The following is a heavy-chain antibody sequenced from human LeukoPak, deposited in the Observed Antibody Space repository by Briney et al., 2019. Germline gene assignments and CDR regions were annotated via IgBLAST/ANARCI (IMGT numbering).Heavy chain of an antibody. CDR1: GFTVSGNY. CDR2: IYSGGKT. D-gene: IGHD6-19*01. Sequence: GGSLRLSCAASGFTVSGNYMSWVRQAPGKGLEWVSAIYSGGKTYYADSVKGRFTISGDNSKNTLYLQMNSLRAEDTAVYYCARDGSSGWSHDYWGQGALVTVSS. CDR3: ARDGSSGWSHDY. V-gene: IGHV3-66*01. J-gene: IGHJ4*02.